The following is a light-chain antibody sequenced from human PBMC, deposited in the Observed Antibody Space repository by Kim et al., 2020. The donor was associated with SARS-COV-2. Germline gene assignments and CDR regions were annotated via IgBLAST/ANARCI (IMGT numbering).Light chain of an antibody. Sequence: EVVLSHSPATLSVSPGARATLSCRASQSITSSLAWYQQKPGQAPRLLIYDASRRATGIPARFSGSGSATDFTLTISSLEPEDFAVYYCQHRSNGPMYTFGQGTKLEIK. CDR3: QHRSNGPMYT. CDR2: DAS. CDR1: QSITSS. J-gene: IGKJ2*01. V-gene: IGKV3-11*01.